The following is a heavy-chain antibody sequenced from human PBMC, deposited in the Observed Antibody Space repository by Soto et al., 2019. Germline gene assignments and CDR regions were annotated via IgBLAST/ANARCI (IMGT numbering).Heavy chain of an antibody. J-gene: IGHJ4*02. Sequence: PSETHSLTSTVSGGTSISYYWSWIRQPTGKGLEWIGYIYYSGSTNYNPSLKSRVTISVDTSKNQFSLKLSSVTAADTAVYYCARGRDYYDSSGYSYFDYWGQGTLVTVSS. CDR2: IYYSGST. CDR3: ARGRDYYDSSGYSYFDY. CDR1: GGTSISYY. D-gene: IGHD3-22*01. V-gene: IGHV4-59*01.